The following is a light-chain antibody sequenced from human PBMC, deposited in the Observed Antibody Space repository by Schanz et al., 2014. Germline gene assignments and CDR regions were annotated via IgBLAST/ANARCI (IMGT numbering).Light chain of an antibody. CDR2: GAS. CDR1: ESVSSSY. Sequence: EIVLTQSPGTLSLSPGEGATLSCRASESVSSSYLAWYQQKAGQAPRLLIYGASTRATGIPARFSGSGSGTEFTLTISSLQSEDFATYYCQQYDTYYTFGQGTKLEIK. V-gene: IGKV3-20*01. CDR3: QQYDTYYT. J-gene: IGKJ2*01.